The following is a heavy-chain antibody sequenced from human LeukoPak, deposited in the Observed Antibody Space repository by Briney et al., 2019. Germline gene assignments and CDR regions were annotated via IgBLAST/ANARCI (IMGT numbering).Heavy chain of an antibody. CDR2: MSYDGSNK. J-gene: IGHJ4*02. CDR3: ARDDSQDSSGYSPYFDY. D-gene: IGHD3-22*01. CDR1: GFTFSSYA. Sequence: GRSLRLSCAASGFTFSSYAMHWVRQAPGKGLEWVAVMSYDGSNKYYADSVKGRFTISRDNSKNTLYLQMNSLRAEDTAVYYCARDDSQDSSGYSPYFDYWGQGTLVTVSS. V-gene: IGHV3-30*01.